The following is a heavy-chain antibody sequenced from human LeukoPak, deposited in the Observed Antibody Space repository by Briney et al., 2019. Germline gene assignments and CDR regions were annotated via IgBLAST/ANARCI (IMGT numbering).Heavy chain of an antibody. CDR2: IYYSGST. D-gene: IGHD3-22*01. Sequence: PSETLSLTCTVSGGSISSGDYYWSWIRQPPGKGLEWIGYIYYSGSTHYNPSLKSRVTISVDTSRNQFSLKLSSVTAADTAVYYCARERPTPHYYDSSGYDYWGQGTLVTVSS. CDR1: GGSISSGDYY. CDR3: ARERPTPHYYDSSGYDY. V-gene: IGHV4-30-4*01. J-gene: IGHJ4*02.